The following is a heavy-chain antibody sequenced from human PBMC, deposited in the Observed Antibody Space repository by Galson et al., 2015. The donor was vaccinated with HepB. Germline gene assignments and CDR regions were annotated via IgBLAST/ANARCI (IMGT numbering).Heavy chain of an antibody. J-gene: IGHJ6*02. V-gene: IGHV3-66*01. CDR2: IYSGGST. CDR3: ARDGQQLVPGMDV. D-gene: IGHD6-13*01. Sequence: SLRLSCAASGFTVSSNYISWVRQAPGKGLEWVSVIYSGGSTYYADSVKGRFTISRDNSKNTLYLQMNSLRAEDTAVYYCARDGQQLVPGMDVWGQGTTVTVSS. CDR1: GFTVSSNY.